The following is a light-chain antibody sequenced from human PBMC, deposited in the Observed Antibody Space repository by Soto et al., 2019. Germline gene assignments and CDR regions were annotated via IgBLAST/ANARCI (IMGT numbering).Light chain of an antibody. J-gene: IGLJ2*01. CDR3: SSYTSSSTPVV. V-gene: IGLV2-14*01. CDR2: DVS. Sequence: QSALTQPASVSGSPGQSITISCTGTSSDVGGYNYVSWYQQHPGKAPKLMIYDVSNRPSGVSNRFSGSKSGNTASLTISGLQAEDEADLYCSSYTSSSTPVVFGGGTQLTVL. CDR1: SSDVGGYNY.